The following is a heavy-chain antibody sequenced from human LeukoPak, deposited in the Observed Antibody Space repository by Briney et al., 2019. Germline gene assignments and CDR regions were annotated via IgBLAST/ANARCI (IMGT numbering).Heavy chain of an antibody. CDR3: ARHSLSRQHIVVVTAVHWYFDL. CDR1: GGSFSVYY. CDR2: INHSGST. D-gene: IGHD2-21*02. V-gene: IGHV4-34*01. J-gene: IGHJ2*01. Sequence: SETLSLTCAVYGGSFSVYYWSWIRQPLGKGLEWIGEINHSGSTNYNPSLKSRVTISVDTSKNQFSLKLNSVTAADTAVYYCARHSLSRQHIVVVTAVHWYFDLWGRGTLVTVSS.